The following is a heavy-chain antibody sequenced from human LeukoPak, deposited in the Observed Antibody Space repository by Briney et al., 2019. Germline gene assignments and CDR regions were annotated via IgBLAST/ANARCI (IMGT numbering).Heavy chain of an antibody. CDR3: ARGLAARRGAFDI. V-gene: IGHV3-23*01. CDR2: ISGSGDST. D-gene: IGHD6-6*01. J-gene: IGHJ3*02. CDR1: GFTFSSYA. Sequence: GGSLRLSCAASGFTFSSYAMSWVRQAPGKGLEWVSAISGSGDSTYYADSVKGRFTISRDNSKNTVYLQMYSLRAEDTAVYYCARGLAARRGAFDIWGQGTMVTVSS.